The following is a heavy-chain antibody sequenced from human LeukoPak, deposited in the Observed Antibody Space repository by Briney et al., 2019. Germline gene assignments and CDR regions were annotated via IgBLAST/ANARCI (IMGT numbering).Heavy chain of an antibody. CDR1: GFTFSSYA. J-gene: IGHJ4*02. V-gene: IGHV3-30-3*01. Sequence: PGRSLGLSCAASGFTFSSYAMHWVRQAPGKGLEWVAVISYDGSNKYYADSVKGRFTISRDNSKNTLYLQMNSLRAEDTAVYYCARSLVGAFDYWGQGTLVTVSS. CDR3: ARSLVGAFDY. CDR2: ISYDGSNK. D-gene: IGHD1-26*01.